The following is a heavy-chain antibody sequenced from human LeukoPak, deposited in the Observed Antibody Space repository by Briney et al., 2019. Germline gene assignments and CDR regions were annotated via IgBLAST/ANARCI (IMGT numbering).Heavy chain of an antibody. CDR3: ARDSTTMIVVVKGSWFDP. D-gene: IGHD3-22*01. J-gene: IGHJ5*02. V-gene: IGHV4-39*07. CDR2: IYYSGST. Sequence: SETLSLTCTVSGGSISSSSYYWGWIRQPPGTGLEWIGSIYYSGSTYYNPSLKSRVTISVDTSKNQFSLKLSSVTAADTAVYYCARDSTTMIVVVKGSWFDPWGQGTLVTVSS. CDR1: GGSISSSSYY.